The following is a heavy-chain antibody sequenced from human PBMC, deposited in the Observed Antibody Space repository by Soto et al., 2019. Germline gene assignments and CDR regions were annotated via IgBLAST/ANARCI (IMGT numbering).Heavy chain of an antibody. CDR2: ILYSGST. V-gene: IGHV4-39*01. CDR3: ARLGSSGWYQGSYFDY. J-gene: IGHJ4*02. Sequence: QLQLQESGPGLVKPSETLSLTCIVSGGSITRNNHYWGWIRQSPGKGLEWIGSILYSGSTNYNPSLKRRVTLSVETSKNQFSLKMSSVPAADTALYYCARLGSSGWYQGSYFDYWGQGTLVTVSS. CDR1: GGSITRNNHY. D-gene: IGHD6-19*01.